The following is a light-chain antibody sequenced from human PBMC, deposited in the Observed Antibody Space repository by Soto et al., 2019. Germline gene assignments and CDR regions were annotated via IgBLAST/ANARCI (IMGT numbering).Light chain of an antibody. Sequence: EIVLTQSPGTLSLSPGERATLSCRASQSVSNNYLAWYQQNPGQARRLLIYGASNRATGIPDRFSGSGSGTDFPLISSRLELEDFAVYYWQHYGSSGTFGQGTKLEIK. CDR1: QSVSNNY. CDR2: GAS. CDR3: QHYGSSGT. V-gene: IGKV3-20*01. J-gene: IGKJ1*01.